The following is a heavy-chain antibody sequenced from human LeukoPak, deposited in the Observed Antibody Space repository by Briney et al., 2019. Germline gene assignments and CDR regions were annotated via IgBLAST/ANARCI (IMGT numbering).Heavy chain of an antibody. J-gene: IGHJ4*02. CDR1: GFTFGDYD. Sequence: GGSLRLSCTASGFTFGDYDMTWVRQAPGKGLDWVGFIRSKPYGGATEYAASVKGRFTISRDDSKSIVYLQMNSLKTEDTAVYHCTRRLGSNYWGQGTLVSVSS. CDR3: TRRLGSNY. V-gene: IGHV3-49*04. CDR2: IRSKPYGGAT. D-gene: IGHD7-27*01.